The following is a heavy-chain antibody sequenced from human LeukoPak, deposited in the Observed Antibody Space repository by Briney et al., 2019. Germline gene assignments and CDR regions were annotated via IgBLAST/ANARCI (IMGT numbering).Heavy chain of an antibody. D-gene: IGHD1-26*01. J-gene: IGHJ6*02. CDR1: GGSISSYY. CDR3: ARVVGATRGLYGMDV. V-gene: IGHV4-59*01. CDR2: IYYSGST. Sequence: SETLSLTCTVSGGSISSYYWSWLRQPPGKGLEWVGYIYYSGSTNYNPSLTSRVTTSVDTSKNQFSLKLSSVTAADTAVYYCARVVGATRGLYGMDVWGQGTTVTVSS.